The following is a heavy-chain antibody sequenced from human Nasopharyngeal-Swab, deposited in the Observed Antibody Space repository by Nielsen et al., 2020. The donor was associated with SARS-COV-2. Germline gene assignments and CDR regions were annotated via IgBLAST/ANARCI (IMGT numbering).Heavy chain of an antibody. CDR3: AREGLVPATRVGWESPLYYFDY. Sequence: SETLSLTCTVSGGSISSSSYYWGWIRQPPGKGLEWIGSIYHSGSTYYNPSLKSRVTISVDTSKNQFSLKLSSVTAADTAVYYCAREGLVPATRVGWESPLYYFDYWGQGTLVTVSS. D-gene: IGHD2-2*01. J-gene: IGHJ4*02. CDR2: IYHSGST. CDR1: GGSISSSSYY. V-gene: IGHV4-39*07.